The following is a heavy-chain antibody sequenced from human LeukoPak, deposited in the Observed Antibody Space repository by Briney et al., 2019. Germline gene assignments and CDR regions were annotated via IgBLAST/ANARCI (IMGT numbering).Heavy chain of an antibody. V-gene: IGHV4-38-2*01. D-gene: IGHD1-26*01. Sequence: SETLSLTCGVYGGSFSGYYWGWIRQPPGKGLEWIGSIFNTGNTFYSPSLKSRVTISVDTSKNQFSLRVNSVTAADTAMYFCARVAQVGPIYFDSWGQGTLVSVSS. J-gene: IGHJ4*02. CDR1: GGSFSGYY. CDR2: IFNTGNT. CDR3: ARVAQVGPIYFDS.